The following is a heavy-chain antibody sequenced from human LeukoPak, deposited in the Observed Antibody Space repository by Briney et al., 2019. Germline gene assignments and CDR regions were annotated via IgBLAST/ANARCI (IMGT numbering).Heavy chain of an antibody. CDR3: ARGGAPIRFDP. D-gene: IGHD1-26*01. J-gene: IGHJ5*02. CDR2: IYYSGST. V-gene: IGHV4-30-4*01. CDR1: GGAISSGDYY. Sequence: SETLSLTCTVSGGAISSGDYYWSWIRQPPGKGLEWIGYIYYSGSTYYNPSLKSRVTISVDTSKNQFSLKLSSVTAADTAVYYCARGGAPIRFDPWGQGTLVTVSS.